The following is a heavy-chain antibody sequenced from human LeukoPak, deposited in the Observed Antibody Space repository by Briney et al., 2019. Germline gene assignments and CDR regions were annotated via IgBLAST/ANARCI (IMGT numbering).Heavy chain of an antibody. CDR1: GYTFTSYD. V-gene: IGHV1-8*01. J-gene: IGHJ6*02. CDR2: MNPNSGNT. Sequence: GASVKVSCKASGYTFTSYDINWVRQATGQGLECMGWMNPNSGNTGYAQKFQGRVTMTRNTSISTAYMELSSLRSEDTAVYYCARSWVEGYCSSTSCFYGMDVWGQGTTVTVSS. CDR3: ARSWVEGYCSSTSCFYGMDV. D-gene: IGHD2-2*01.